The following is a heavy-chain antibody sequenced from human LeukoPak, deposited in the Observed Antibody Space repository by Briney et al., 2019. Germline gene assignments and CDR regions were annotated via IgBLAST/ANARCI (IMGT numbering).Heavy chain of an antibody. CDR1: GITSSSYW. J-gene: IGHJ4*02. V-gene: IGHV3-7*01. CDR3: LLALDY. Sequence: PGGSLRLSCAVSGITSSSYWMSWVRQAPGKGLEWVANIKQDGSETYYVDSVKGRFTISRDNAKNSLYLQMNGLRAEDTAVYYCLLALDYWGQGTLVTVSS. D-gene: IGHD2-15*01. CDR2: IKQDGSET.